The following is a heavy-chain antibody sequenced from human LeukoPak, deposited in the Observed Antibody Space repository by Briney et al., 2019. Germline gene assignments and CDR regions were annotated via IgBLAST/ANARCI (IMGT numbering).Heavy chain of an antibody. Sequence: GESLKISCKGSGYSFTSYWIGWVRQMPGKGLEWMAIINLGDSDTRYSPSLQGQVTISADKSISTAYLQWSSLKASDTAMYYCARDWKDPAAFDIWGQGTMVTVSS. CDR3: ARDWKDPAAFDI. J-gene: IGHJ3*02. V-gene: IGHV5-51*01. D-gene: IGHD1-1*01. CDR1: GYSFTSYW. CDR2: INLGDSDT.